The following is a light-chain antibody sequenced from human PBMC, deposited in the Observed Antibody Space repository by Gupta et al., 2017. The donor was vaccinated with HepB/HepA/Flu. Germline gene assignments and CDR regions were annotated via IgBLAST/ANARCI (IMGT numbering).Light chain of an antibody. CDR1: TGAVTSGHS. CDR3: FLTYSGAGV. J-gene: IGLJ1*01. V-gene: IGLV7-46*01. CDR2: DTS. Sequence: AVVTPEPPLSVSPGGTVTLTCDSSTGAVTSGHSPYWFQQEPGQAPRTLIYDTSNKRSWTPARFSGSRLGGKAALTLSWAEADDEADYYCFLTYSGAGVFGTGTTVTVL.